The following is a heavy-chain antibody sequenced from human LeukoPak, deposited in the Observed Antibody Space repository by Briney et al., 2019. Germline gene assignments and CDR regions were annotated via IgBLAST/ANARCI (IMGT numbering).Heavy chain of an antibody. CDR1: GFTFSSYA. Sequence: GGSLRLSCAASGFTFSSYAMSWVRQAPGKGLEWVSGISGSGGTTYYADSVKGRFTISRDNSKKTLYLQMNSLRAEDTAIYYCANARNNWNYPATIDHWGQGTLVTVSS. CDR3: ANARNNWNYPATIDH. D-gene: IGHD1-7*01. J-gene: IGHJ4*02. V-gene: IGHV3-23*01. CDR2: ISGSGGTT.